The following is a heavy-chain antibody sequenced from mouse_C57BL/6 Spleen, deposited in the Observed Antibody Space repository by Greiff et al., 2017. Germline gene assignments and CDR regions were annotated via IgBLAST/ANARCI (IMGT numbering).Heavy chain of an antibody. CDR2: IYPSDSET. CDR3: ERLDYYGSSYERCAY. V-gene: IGHV1-61*01. Sequence: QVQLQQPGAELVRPGSSVKLSCKASGYTFTSYWMDWVKQRPGQGLEWIGNIYPSDSETHYNQKFKDKATLTVDKSSSTAYMQLSSLTSEDSAVYYLERLDYYGSSYERCAYWGQGTLVTVSA. CDR1: GYTFTSYW. D-gene: IGHD1-1*01. J-gene: IGHJ3*01.